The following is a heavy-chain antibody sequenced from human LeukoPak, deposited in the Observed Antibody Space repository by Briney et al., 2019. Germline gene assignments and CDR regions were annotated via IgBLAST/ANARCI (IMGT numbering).Heavy chain of an antibody. CDR2: ISGSGDST. J-gene: IGHJ4*02. D-gene: IGHD6-19*01. CDR3: AKDAEQWLIRSFDY. V-gene: IGHV3-23*01. CDR1: GFTFISYARYA. Sequence: GGSLRLSCAASGFTFISYARYAMSWVRQAPGKGLEWVSGISGSGDSTYYADSVKGRFTISRDNSKNTLYLQMNSLRAEATALYYCAKDAEQWLIRSFDYWGQGTLVTVSS.